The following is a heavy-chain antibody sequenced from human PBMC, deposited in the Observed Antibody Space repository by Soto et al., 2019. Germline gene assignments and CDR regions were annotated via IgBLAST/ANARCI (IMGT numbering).Heavy chain of an antibody. CDR3: AREMIPMIMGGMSAMDV. CDR2: ISFDGTNK. J-gene: IGHJ6*02. D-gene: IGHD3-22*01. V-gene: IGHV3-30*04. CDR1: TFTFASYV. Sequence: QVQLVESGGGVVQPERSQRLSCTASTFTFASYVMHWVRQAPGEGLEWVALISFDGTNKYYADSVKGRFTISRDNSKNTMYLQMNSLRPEDTAVYYCAREMIPMIMGGMSAMDVWGQGTTVTVS.